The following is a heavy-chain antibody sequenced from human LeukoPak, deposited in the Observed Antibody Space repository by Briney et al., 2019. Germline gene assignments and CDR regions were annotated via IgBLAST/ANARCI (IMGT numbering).Heavy chain of an antibody. CDR3: VARGGWARFDY. J-gene: IGHJ4*02. CDR1: GFTFETYS. D-gene: IGHD6-19*01. Sequence: GGSLRLSCVASGFTFETYSMNWVRQAPGEGLEWISYIDDDSKTIYYADSVKGRFTISRDNDKNTLFLQMNNLRGEDTAVYYCVARGGWARFDYWGQGTLVTVSS. CDR2: IDDDSKTI. V-gene: IGHV3-48*04.